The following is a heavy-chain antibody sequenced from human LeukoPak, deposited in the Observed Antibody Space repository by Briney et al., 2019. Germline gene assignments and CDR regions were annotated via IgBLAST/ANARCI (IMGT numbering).Heavy chain of an antibody. D-gene: IGHD3-10*01. V-gene: IGHV3-30*02. Sequence: GGSLRLSCAASGFTFSSYGMHWVRQAPGKGLEWVAFIRYDGSNKYYADSVKGRFTISRDNSKNTLYLQMNSLRAEDTAVYYCAKFSWRITMVRGPRWFDPWGQGTLVTVSS. CDR2: IRYDGSNK. J-gene: IGHJ5*02. CDR1: GFTFSSYG. CDR3: AKFSWRITMVRGPRWFDP.